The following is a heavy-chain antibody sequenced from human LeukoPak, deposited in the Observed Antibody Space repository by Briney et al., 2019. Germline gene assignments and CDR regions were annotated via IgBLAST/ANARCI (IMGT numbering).Heavy chain of an antibody. CDR3: ARSTTHPYYNYMDV. V-gene: IGHV3-74*01. CDR2: INSDGSTT. CDR1: GFTFSSYW. D-gene: IGHD4-17*01. Sequence: PGGSLRLSCVASGFTFSSYWMHWVRQAPGEGLMWVSRINSDGSTTTYADSVKGRFTISRDNAKNTLYLQMNSLRVEDTAVYYCARSTTHPYYNYMDVWGKGTTVTLSS. J-gene: IGHJ6*03.